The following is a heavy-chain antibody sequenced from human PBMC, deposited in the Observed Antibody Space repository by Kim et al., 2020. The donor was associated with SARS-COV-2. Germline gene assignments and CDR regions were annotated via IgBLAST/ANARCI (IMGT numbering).Heavy chain of an antibody. J-gene: IGHJ4*02. CDR1: GYTFTTYG. Sequence: ASVKVSCKPSGYTFTTYGISWVRQAPGQGLEWMGCISANNGNTKYAQKLQGRVTMTTDTSTSTAYMELRSLRSDDTAVYYCARVDCGSTNCYEADYWGQGTLVIVSS. V-gene: IGHV1-18*04. CDR2: ISANNGNT. CDR3: ARVDCGSTNCYEADY. D-gene: IGHD2-2*01.